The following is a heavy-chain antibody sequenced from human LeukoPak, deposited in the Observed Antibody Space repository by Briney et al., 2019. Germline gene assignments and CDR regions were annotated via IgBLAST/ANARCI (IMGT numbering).Heavy chain of an antibody. Sequence: GASVTVSCTASVGTFTSYAISWLRQATGQGLEWRGEIIPIFGTANYPQKYQGRVTIAADESTSTAYMELSRLRPEDTAVCYCARDRWTDYYGSGSYLNLYYYYGMDVWGQGTTVTVSS. V-gene: IGHV1-69*13. CDR1: VGTFTSYA. CDR3: ARDRWTDYYGSGSYLNLYYYYGMDV. CDR2: IIPIFGTA. J-gene: IGHJ6*02. D-gene: IGHD3-10*01.